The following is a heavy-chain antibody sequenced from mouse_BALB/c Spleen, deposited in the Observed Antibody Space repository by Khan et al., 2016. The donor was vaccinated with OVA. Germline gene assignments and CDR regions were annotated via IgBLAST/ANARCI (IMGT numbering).Heavy chain of an antibody. D-gene: IGHD2-1*01. J-gene: IGHJ3*01. V-gene: IGHV5-6*01. CDR1: GFTFSSFV. CDR2: ISSAATYT. Sequence: EVELVESGGDLVEPGGSLKLSCAASGFTFSSFVMSWVRQTPEQRLVWVATISSAATYTYYPDSIKGRFTISRDNAKNTLYLHMNSLRSDDTAIYYLTNGNYGWFSYWGLTTLVTVS. CDR3: TNGNYGWFSY.